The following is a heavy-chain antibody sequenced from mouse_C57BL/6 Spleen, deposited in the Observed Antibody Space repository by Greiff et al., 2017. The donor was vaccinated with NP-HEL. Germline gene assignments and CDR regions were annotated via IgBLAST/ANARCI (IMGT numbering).Heavy chain of an antibody. D-gene: IGHD2-4*01. Sequence: QVQLKQFGTELVKPGASVKLSCKASGYTFTSYWMHWVKQRPGQGLEWIGNINPSNGGTNYNEKFKSKATLTVDKSSSTAYMQLSSLTSEDSAVYYCARDPIYYDYDDFDYWGQGTTLTVSS. J-gene: IGHJ2*01. CDR2: INPSNGGT. CDR1: GYTFTSYW. CDR3: ARDPIYYDYDDFDY. V-gene: IGHV1-53*01.